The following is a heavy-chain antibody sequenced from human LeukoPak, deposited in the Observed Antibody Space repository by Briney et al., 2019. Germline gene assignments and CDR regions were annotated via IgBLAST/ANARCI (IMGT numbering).Heavy chain of an antibody. CDR3: ARVHGSGLHFDY. Sequence: PGGSLRLSCAASGFTFSSYWMHWVRQAPGKGLVWVSRINSDGGNTMYADSVKGRFTISRDNAKNTLYLQMNSLRVEDTAVYYCARVHGSGLHFDYWGQGTLVTVSS. J-gene: IGHJ4*02. CDR1: GFTFSSYW. CDR2: INSDGGNT. D-gene: IGHD6-19*01. V-gene: IGHV3-74*03.